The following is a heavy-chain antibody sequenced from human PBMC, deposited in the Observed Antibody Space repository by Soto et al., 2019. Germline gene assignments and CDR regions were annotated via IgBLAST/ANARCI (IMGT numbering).Heavy chain of an antibody. V-gene: IGHV3-23*01. Sequence: PGGSLRLSCAASGFTFSSYAMSWVRQAPGKGLEWVSAISGSGGSTYYADSVKGRFTISRDNSKNTLYLQMNSLRAEDTAVYYCAKDRHPVVLVPAARDPWGQGTLVTVSS. D-gene: IGHD2-2*01. CDR3: AKDRHPVVLVPAARDP. J-gene: IGHJ5*02. CDR1: GFTFSSYA. CDR2: ISGSGGST.